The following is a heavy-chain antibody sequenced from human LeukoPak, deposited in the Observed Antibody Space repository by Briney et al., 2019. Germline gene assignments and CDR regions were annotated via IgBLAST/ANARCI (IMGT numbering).Heavy chain of an antibody. Sequence: SETLSLTCTVSVGSISSSSYYWRWIRQPPGKGLEWIGSIYYSGSTYYNPSLKSRVTISVDTSKNQFSLKLSSVTAADTTVYYCARGGYNWTFDYWGQGTLVTVSS. CDR3: ARGGYNWTFDY. CDR1: VGSISSSSYY. V-gene: IGHV4-39*07. CDR2: IYYSGST. D-gene: IGHD1-20*01. J-gene: IGHJ4*02.